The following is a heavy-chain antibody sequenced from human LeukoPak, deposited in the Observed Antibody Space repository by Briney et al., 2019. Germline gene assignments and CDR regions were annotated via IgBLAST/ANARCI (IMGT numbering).Heavy chain of an antibody. CDR2: IYYSGST. CDR3: ARVGYYYDSSGYYLDAFDI. CDR1: GGSISSYY. J-gene: IGHJ3*02. Sequence: SETLSPTCTVSGGSISSYYWSWIRQPPGKGLEWIGYIYYSGSTNYNPSLKSRVTISVDTSKNQFPLKLSSVTAADTAVYYCARVGYYYDSSGYYLDAFDIWGQGTMVTVSS. D-gene: IGHD3-22*01. V-gene: IGHV4-59*01.